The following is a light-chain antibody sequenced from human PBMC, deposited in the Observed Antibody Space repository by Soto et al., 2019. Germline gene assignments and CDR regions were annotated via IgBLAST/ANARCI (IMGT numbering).Light chain of an antibody. V-gene: IGKV3-20*01. Sequence: EIVLTQSPATLSLSPGERATLSCRASQSVSSSYLAWYQQQPGQAPSLLIYAASSKSTGIPDRFSGSGSGTEFTLTISSLEPEDFAVYYCQQYCSTPPYTFGQGTKVEIK. CDR3: QQYCSTPPYT. J-gene: IGKJ2*01. CDR2: AAS. CDR1: QSVSSSY.